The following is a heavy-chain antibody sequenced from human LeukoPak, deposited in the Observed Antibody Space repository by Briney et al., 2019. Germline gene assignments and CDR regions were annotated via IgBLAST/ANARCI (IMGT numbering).Heavy chain of an antibody. CDR1: GYSISSGYY. V-gene: IGHV4-38-2*01. Sequence: SETLSLTCAVSGYSISSGYYWGWIRQPPGKGLEWIGSIYHSGSTYYNPSLKSRVTISADTSKNRLSLKLSSVTAADTAVYYCARAPGTTLMDFDYWGQGTLVTVSS. J-gene: IGHJ4*02. CDR3: ARAPGTTLMDFDY. CDR2: IYHSGST. D-gene: IGHD1-7*01.